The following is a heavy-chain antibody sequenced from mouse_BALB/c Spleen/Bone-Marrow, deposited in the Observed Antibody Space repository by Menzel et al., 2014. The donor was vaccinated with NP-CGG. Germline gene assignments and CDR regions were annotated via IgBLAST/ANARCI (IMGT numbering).Heavy chain of an antibody. D-gene: IGHD1-1*01. CDR3: TRDMGLLRFDY. J-gene: IGHJ2*01. Sequence: EVKLVESGGGLVQPGGSLRLSCATSGFTFTDYYMSWVRQPPGKALEWLGFIRNKPNGYTTEYSASVKGRFTISRDNSQSILYLQMNTLRAEDSATYYCTRDMGLLRFDYWGQGTTLTVSS. CDR1: GFTFTDYY. V-gene: IGHV7-3*02. CDR2: IRNKPNGYTT.